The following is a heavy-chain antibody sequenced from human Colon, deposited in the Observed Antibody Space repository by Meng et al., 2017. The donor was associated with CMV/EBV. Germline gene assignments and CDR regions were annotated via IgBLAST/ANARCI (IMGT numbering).Heavy chain of an antibody. CDR2: IIPVFGSP. Sequence: FSSPTISCFRQSPGQGLEWMVGIIPVFGSPNYAQNFPCRVTITADESTSTAYMELISLSSVDTAVYSCARDLHRYDNRGYLGGYWGQGTLVTVSS. CDR3: ARDLHRYDNRGYLGGY. V-gene: IGHV1-69*01. J-gene: IGHJ4*02. D-gene: IGHD3-22*01. CDR1: FSSPT.